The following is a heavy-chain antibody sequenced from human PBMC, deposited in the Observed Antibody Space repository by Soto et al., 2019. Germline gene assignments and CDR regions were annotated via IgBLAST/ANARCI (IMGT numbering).Heavy chain of an antibody. J-gene: IGHJ4*02. Sequence: VESLKISCDASGYDSVGYWIAWVRQMHCKGLDLMVIIYPGDSEAIYSPPFQGRVTISADKSTTTVYLQWSSLKASATAMYYCARTDGDEIEYWGQGTLVTVSS. CDR3: ARTDGDEIEY. CDR1: GYDSVGYW. CDR2: IYPGDSEA. V-gene: IGHV5-51*01.